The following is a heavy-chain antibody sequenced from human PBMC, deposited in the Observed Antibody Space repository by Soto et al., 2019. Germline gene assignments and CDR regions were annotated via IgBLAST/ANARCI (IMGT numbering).Heavy chain of an antibody. D-gene: IGHD6-13*01. J-gene: IGHJ6*02. V-gene: IGHV1-18*01. CDR1: GYTFTSYG. CDR3: ALTQPSSSSSWYFAPAQKKYYYYYYGMDV. CDR2: ISAYNGNT. Sequence: QVQLVQSGAEVKKPGASVKVSCKASGYTFTSYGISWVRQAPGQGLEWMGWISAYNGNTNYAQKLQGRVTMTTDTSTSTAYMELRSLRSDDTAVYYCALTQPSSSSSWYFAPAQKKYYYYYYGMDVWGQGTTVTVSS.